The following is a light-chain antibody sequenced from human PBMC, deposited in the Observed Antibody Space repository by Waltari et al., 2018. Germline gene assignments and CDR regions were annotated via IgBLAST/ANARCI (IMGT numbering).Light chain of an antibody. J-gene: IGKJ4*01. V-gene: IGKV4-1*01. Sequence: DIVMTQSPDSLAVSLGERATINSNSSQSILYSSNNKNYLAWYQHKPGQPPKLLIYWASTRESGVPDRFSGSGSGTDFTLIISSLQAEDVAAYYCQQYYSTPLTFGGGTKVEIK. CDR3: QQYYSTPLT. CDR1: QSILYSSNNKNY. CDR2: WAS.